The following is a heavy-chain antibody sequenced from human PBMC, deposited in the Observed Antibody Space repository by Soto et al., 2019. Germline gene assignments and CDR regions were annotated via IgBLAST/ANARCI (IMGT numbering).Heavy chain of an antibody. V-gene: IGHV3-30-3*01. Sequence: QVQLVESGGGVVQPGRSLRLSCAASGFTFSSYAIHWVRLAPGKGLEWVAVISYDGSNSYYADSVKGRFTISRDNSKNTLYLQMNSLRTEDTAVYYCARERRYYGSGSYSDAFDVWGQGTMVTVSS. J-gene: IGHJ3*01. D-gene: IGHD3-10*01. CDR3: ARERRYYGSGSYSDAFDV. CDR2: ISYDGSNS. CDR1: GFTFSSYA.